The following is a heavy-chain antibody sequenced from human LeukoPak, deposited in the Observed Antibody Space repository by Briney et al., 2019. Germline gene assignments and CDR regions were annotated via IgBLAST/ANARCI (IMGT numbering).Heavy chain of an antibody. CDR1: GFTFDDYA. CDR3: VKDRGLRNQWLQLTYDS. CDR2: ISWNSGSI. Sequence: QPGGSLRLSCAASGFTFDDYAMHWVRQAPGKGLEWVSGISWNSGSIGYEDSVKGRFTISRDNAKNSLYLHMNSLRPEDTALYYCVKDRGLRNQWLQLTYDSWGQGTLVTVSS. D-gene: IGHD5-24*01. V-gene: IGHV3-9*01. J-gene: IGHJ4*02.